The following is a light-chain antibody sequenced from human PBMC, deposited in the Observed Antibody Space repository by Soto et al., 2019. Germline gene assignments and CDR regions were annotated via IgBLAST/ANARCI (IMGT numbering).Light chain of an antibody. Sequence: ASQSISSWLAWYQQNPGKAPKLLIYDASSLGSGVPSRFGGSGSGTELAFPLSSFQDDARAPYYCEQYNCDAVPFGGGTKVDI. CDR2: DAS. CDR3: EQYNCDAVP. J-gene: IGKJ4*01. CDR1: QSISSW. V-gene: IGKV1-5*01.